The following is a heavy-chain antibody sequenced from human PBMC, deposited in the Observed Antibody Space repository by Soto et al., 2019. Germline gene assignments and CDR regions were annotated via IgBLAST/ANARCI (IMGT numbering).Heavy chain of an antibody. J-gene: IGHJ3*02. CDR3: AAKPNSDDYVWAFHI. D-gene: IGHD4-17*01. V-gene: IGHV4-31*03. CDR1: GDSVSSGAYY. Sequence: QVQLQESGPGLVKPSQTVSLTCTVSGDSVSSGAYYWSWIRQYPGQGLEWIGYVYNRGSAYYNPSLKSRVTVSLDMSRNQFALRLTSVTAADTAVYYCAAKPNSDDYVWAFHIWGQGTTVTVSS. CDR2: VYNRGSA.